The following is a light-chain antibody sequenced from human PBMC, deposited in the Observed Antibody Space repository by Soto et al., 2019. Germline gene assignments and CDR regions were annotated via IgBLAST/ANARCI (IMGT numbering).Light chain of an antibody. Sequence: EIVLTQSPATLSSSPGERATLSCRASQSVSFYFAWYQQKPGQAPRLLIYATSNRATGIPARFSGSGSGTDFTLTISSLEPEDFAVYYCQQRSSWPFTFGPGTKVDIK. J-gene: IGKJ3*01. CDR3: QQRSSWPFT. CDR1: QSVSFY. CDR2: ATS. V-gene: IGKV3-11*01.